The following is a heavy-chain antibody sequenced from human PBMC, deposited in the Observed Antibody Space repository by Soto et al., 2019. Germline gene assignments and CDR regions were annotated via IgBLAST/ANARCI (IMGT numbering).Heavy chain of an antibody. CDR1: GFTFSSYA. CDR2: IKGRGGST. J-gene: IGHJ6*02. CDR3: AKGYRSGWQHGYSYRLDV. Sequence: EVQLLESGGGLGQPGGSLRLSCAASGFTFSSYAMSWVRQAPGKGLEWVSAIKGRGGSTYYADSGKGRFTISRDNSKNTLYLQMTSLRAEGTAVYYWAKGYRSGWQHGYSYRLDVCGRGTTVTVSS. D-gene: IGHD6-19*01. V-gene: IGHV3-23*01.